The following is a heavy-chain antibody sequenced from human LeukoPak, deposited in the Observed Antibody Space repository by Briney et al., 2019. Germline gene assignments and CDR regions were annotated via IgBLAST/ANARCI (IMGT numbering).Heavy chain of an antibody. CDR3: ALKTVAGTFDI. J-gene: IGHJ3*02. CDR2: IYTSGST. Sequence: PSQTLSLNCTVSGGSISSGSYYWSWIRQPAGKGLEWIGRIYTSGSTNYNPSLKSRVTISVDTSKNQFSLKLSSVTAADTAVYYCALKTVAGTFDIWGQGTMVTVSS. CDR1: GGSISSGSYY. V-gene: IGHV4-61*02. D-gene: IGHD6-19*01.